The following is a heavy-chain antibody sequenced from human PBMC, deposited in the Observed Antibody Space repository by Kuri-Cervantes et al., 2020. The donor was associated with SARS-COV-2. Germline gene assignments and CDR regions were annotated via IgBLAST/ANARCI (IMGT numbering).Heavy chain of an antibody. Sequence: ASVTVSCQASGYTFPSYGISWVRQAPGQGLEWMGWISAYNGNTNYAQKLQGRVTMTTDTSTSTAYMELSRLRPDDTAVYYCARDRRVCSGGSCYYYYYGMDVWGQGTTVTVSS. CDR2: ISAYNGNT. CDR1: GYTFPSYG. CDR3: ARDRRVCSGGSCYYYYYGMDV. D-gene: IGHD2-15*01. J-gene: IGHJ6*02. V-gene: IGHV1-18*01.